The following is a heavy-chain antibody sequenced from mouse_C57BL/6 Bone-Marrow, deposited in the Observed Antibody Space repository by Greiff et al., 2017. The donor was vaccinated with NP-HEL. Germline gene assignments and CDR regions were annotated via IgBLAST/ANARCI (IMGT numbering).Heavy chain of an antibody. CDR2: IDPSDSYT. V-gene: IGHV1-59*01. CDR1: GYTFTSYW. D-gene: IGHD2-10*02. Sequence: QVQLQQPGAELVRPGTSVKLSCKASGYTFTSYWMHWVKQRPGQGLEWIGVIDPSDSYTNYNQKFKGKATLTVDTSSSPAYMQLSSLTSEDSAVYDGTRYAFGYWGQGTIVTVAA. CDR3: TRYAFGY. J-gene: IGHJ3*01.